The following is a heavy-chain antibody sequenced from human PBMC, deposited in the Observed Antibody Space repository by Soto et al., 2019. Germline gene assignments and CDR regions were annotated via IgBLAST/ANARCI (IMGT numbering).Heavy chain of an antibody. V-gene: IGHV3-23*01. CDR2: LSGSGVTT. CDR1: GFTFSNYA. Sequence: EVQLLESGGGLVQPGGSLRLSCVASGFTFSNYAMSWVRQAPGKGLEWVSALSGSGVTTSSADSVKGRFTISRDNSKNTLYLQMTGLRAEDTAVYFCAIPIVLLEYAFDYWGQGALVTVAS. J-gene: IGHJ4*02. CDR3: AIPIVLLEYAFDY. D-gene: IGHD2-8*01.